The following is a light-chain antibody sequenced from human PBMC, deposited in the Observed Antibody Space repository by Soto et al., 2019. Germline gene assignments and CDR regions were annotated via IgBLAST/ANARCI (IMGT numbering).Light chain of an antibody. CDR1: QDIRNA. Sequence: DIQMTQSPSSLSASVGDRVTITCRASQDIRNALGWYQQKPGKAPKRLIYGASSLQSGVPSRFSGSRSGTEFTLTISSLQPEDFATYYCLQNNSYPFPFGPGTKVDIK. CDR2: GAS. J-gene: IGKJ3*01. V-gene: IGKV1-17*01. CDR3: LQNNSYPFP.